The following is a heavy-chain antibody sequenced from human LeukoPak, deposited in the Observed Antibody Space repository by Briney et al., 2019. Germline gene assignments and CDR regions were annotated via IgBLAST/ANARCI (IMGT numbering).Heavy chain of an antibody. D-gene: IGHD6-13*01. Sequence: GGSLRLSCAASGFTFSSYGMHWVRQAPGKGLKWVSIIWYDGSNKYYADSVKGRFTISRDNSKNMVYLQMNSLRAEDTAVYYCARGGGAAAGIDYWGQGTLVTVP. CDR3: ARGGGAAAGIDY. CDR2: IWYDGSNK. V-gene: IGHV3-33*01. J-gene: IGHJ4*02. CDR1: GFTFSSYG.